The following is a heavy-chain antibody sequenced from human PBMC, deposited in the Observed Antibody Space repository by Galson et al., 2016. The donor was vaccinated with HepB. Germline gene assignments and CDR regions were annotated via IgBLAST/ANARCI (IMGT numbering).Heavy chain of an antibody. CDR3: ARNPDSSTWYMSWYFDL. V-gene: IGHV3-48*02. CDR1: GFNFNNYT. D-gene: IGHD6-13*01. J-gene: IGHJ2*01. Sequence: SLRLACAASGFNFNNYTINWVRQAPGKGLELISYISSGSSIIHYADSVRGRFTISRDSAKHSVYLQMNSLRDEDTAVYYCARNPDSSTWYMSWYFDLWGRGTLVTVSS. CDR2: ISSGSSII.